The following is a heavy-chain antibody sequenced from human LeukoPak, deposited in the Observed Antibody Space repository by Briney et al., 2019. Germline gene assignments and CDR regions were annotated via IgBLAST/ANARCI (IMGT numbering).Heavy chain of an antibody. CDR2: IYYSGST. Sequence: SETLSLTCTVSGGSISSYYWSWIRQPPGKGLEWIGYIYYSGSTNYNPSLKSRVTISVDTSKNQFSLKLSSVTAADTAVYYCARRGYDSSGYYYAYWGQGTLVTVSS. CDR1: GGSISSYY. CDR3: ARRGYDSSGYYYAY. J-gene: IGHJ4*02. V-gene: IGHV4-59*01. D-gene: IGHD3-22*01.